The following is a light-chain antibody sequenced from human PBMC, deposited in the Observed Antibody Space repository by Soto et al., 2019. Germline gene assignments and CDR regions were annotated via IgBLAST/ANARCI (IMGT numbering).Light chain of an antibody. CDR3: AAWDDSLSALV. V-gene: IGLV1-47*01. CDR1: SSNIGRNY. Sequence: QSVLTQPPSASGTPGQRVTISCSGSSSNIGRNYVYWYQQLPGTAPKLLIYRNNQRPSGVPDRFSGSKSGTSASLAISGLRSEDEADYYCAAWDDSLSALVFGGGTQLTVL. J-gene: IGLJ2*01. CDR2: RNN.